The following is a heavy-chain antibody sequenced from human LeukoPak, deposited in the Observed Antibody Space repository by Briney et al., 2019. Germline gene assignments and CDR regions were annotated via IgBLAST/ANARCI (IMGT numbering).Heavy chain of an antibody. CDR3: ARGGILTGYYLPDFDY. CDR1: GYSFTGYY. D-gene: IGHD3-9*01. Sequence: ASVKVSCKASGYSFTGYYIHWVRQAPGQGLAWMGWINTYSGDTTYAQKFQGRVTMTRDTSISTAYMELSRLRSDDTAVYYCARGGILTGYYLPDFDYWGQGTLVTVSS. CDR2: INTYSGDT. J-gene: IGHJ4*02. V-gene: IGHV1-2*02.